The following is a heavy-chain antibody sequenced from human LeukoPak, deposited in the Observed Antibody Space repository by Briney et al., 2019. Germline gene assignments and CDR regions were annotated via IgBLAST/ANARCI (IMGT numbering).Heavy chain of an antibody. D-gene: IGHD4-17*01. CDR2: IYAGGDT. CDR1: GVTVNSIY. J-gene: IGHJ4*02. CDR3: ARDLAPSVPTGGGNYFDY. Sequence: GGSLRLSCAASGVTVNSIYMSWVRQAPGEGLEWVSVIYAGGDTYYAESVKGRFTISRDNSKNTVYLQMNSLRPEDTAIYYCARDLAPSVPTGGGNYFDYWGQGTLVTVAS. V-gene: IGHV3-66*01.